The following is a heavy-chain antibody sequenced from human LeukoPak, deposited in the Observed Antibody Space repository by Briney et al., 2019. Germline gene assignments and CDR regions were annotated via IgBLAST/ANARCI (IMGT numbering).Heavy chain of an antibody. CDR2: INPNSGGT. CDR1: GYTFSGYY. J-gene: IGHJ4*02. V-gene: IGHV1-2*02. Sequence: ASVKVSCKASGYTFSGYYMHWVRQAPGQGLEWMGWINPNSGGTNYAQKFQGRVTMTRDTSISTAYMELSRLRSDDTAVYYCARGDVLAAAGNVLDYWGQGTLVTVSS. CDR3: ARGDVLAAAGNVLDY. D-gene: IGHD6-13*01.